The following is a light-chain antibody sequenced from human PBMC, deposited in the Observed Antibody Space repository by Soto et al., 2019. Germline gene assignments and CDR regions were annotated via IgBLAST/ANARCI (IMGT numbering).Light chain of an antibody. J-gene: IGKJ4*02. CDR2: RAS. V-gene: IGKV3-20*01. CDR1: LGASANN. CDR3: QQYGSSYRT. Sequence: VLTQSPGTLSLSPGARAPLPGRGSLGASANNVAWYQHKAGQAPRLLIYRASSRATGIPDRFSGSGAGTDGTRTISSLEPEDVAVYDGQQYGSSYRTFGRGTKVEIK.